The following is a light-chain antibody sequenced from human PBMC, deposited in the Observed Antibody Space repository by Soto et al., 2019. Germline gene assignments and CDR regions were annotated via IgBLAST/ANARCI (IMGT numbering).Light chain of an antibody. Sequence: QSVLTQPPSASGSPGQSVTISCTGTSSDVGGYNYVSWYQQHPGKAPKLMIYEVSKRPSGVPDRFSGSKSGNTASLTVSGLQAEDEADYYCSSYAGSNNSYVFGPGTKVTVL. CDR2: EVS. CDR3: SSYAGSNNSYV. J-gene: IGLJ1*01. CDR1: SSDVGGYNY. V-gene: IGLV2-8*01.